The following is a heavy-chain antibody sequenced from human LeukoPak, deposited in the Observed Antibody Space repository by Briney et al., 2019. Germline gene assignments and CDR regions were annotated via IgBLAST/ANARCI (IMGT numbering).Heavy chain of an antibody. V-gene: IGHV4-59*08. Sequence: SGTLCLTCTASGFSISSYYWSWIRQPPGKGLEWMGYIYYSGSANYHPYLMSPVTISVDPSKNPFSLTLSSVTAAATAVYYCAGASSTVPPTLFYYYGMDVWGQGTTVTVSS. D-gene: IGHD4-17*01. CDR2: IYYSGSA. CDR1: GFSISSYY. J-gene: IGHJ6*02. CDR3: AGASSTVPPTLFYYYGMDV.